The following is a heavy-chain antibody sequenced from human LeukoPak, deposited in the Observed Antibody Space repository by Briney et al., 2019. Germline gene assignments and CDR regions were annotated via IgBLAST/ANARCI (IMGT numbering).Heavy chain of an antibody. V-gene: IGHV4-59*01. Sequence: SETLSLTCTVSGGSISSYYWSWIRQPPGKGLEWIGYMYYSGSTNYNPSLKSRVTISVDTSKNQFSLKLSSVTAADTAMYYCARGSTSWPPDAFDIWGQGTMVTVSS. CDR3: ARGSTSWPPDAFDI. CDR1: GGSISSYY. CDR2: MYYSGST. D-gene: IGHD2-2*01. J-gene: IGHJ3*02.